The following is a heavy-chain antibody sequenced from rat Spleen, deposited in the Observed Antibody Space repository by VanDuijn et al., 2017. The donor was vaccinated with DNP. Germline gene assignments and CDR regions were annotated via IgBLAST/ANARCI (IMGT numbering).Heavy chain of an antibody. Sequence: EVQLVESGGGLVQPGGSLNLSFAASGFTFINYDMAWFRKAPTKGLEWFASISTSGGSTYYRDSVKGRFTVSRDNAKSTLYLQMDSLRSEDTATYYCARQLWYWGQGVMVTVSS. J-gene: IGHJ2*01. V-gene: IGHV5-25*01. CDR2: ISTSGGST. D-gene: IGHD3-2*01. CDR1: GFTFINYD. CDR3: ARQLWY.